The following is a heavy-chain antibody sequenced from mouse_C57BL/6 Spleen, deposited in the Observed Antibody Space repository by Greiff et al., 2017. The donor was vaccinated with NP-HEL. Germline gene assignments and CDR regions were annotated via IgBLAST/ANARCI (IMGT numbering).Heavy chain of an antibody. CDR2: IDPSDSET. Sequence: VQLQQPGAELVRPGSSVKLSCKASGYTFTSYWMHWVKQRPIQGLEWIGNIDPSDSETHYNQKFKDKATLTVDKSSSTAYMQLSSLTSEDSAVYYCARIGSYYGSSYVDYFDYWGQGTTLTVSS. V-gene: IGHV1-52*01. D-gene: IGHD1-1*01. J-gene: IGHJ2*01. CDR3: ARIGSYYGSSYVDYFDY. CDR1: GYTFTSYW.